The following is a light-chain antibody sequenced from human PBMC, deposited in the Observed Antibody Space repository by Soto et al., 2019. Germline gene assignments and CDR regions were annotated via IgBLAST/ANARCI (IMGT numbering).Light chain of an antibody. CDR1: SSDVGGYNY. CDR3: CSYAGSYTWV. CDR2: DVT. J-gene: IGLJ2*01. V-gene: IGLV2-11*01. Sequence: QSALTQPRSVSGSPGQSVTISCTGTSSDVGGYNYVSWHQQSPGKAPKLLIYDVTNRPSGVPDRFSAPKSGNTASLTISGLQADDEADYYCCSYAGSYTWVFGGGTKLTVL.